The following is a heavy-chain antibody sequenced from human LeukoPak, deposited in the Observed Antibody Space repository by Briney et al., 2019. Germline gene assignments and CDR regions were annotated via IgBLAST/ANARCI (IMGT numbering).Heavy chain of an antibody. J-gene: IGHJ6*04. V-gene: IGHV1-2*04. D-gene: IGHD3-10*01. CDR2: INPNSGGT. CDR1: GYTFTGYY. CDR3: ARDLYGSGRVSGMDV. Sequence: GASVKVSCKASGYTFTGYYMHWVRQAPEQGLEWMGWINPNSGGTNYAQKFQGWVTMTRDTSISTAYMELSRLRSDDTAVYYCARDLYGSGRVSGMDVWGKGTTVTVSS.